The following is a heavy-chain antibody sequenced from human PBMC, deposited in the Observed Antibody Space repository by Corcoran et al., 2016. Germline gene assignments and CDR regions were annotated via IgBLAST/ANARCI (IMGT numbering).Heavy chain of an antibody. D-gene: IGHD4-17*01. CDR3: TTGPDYGDFDH. Sequence: EVQLVESGGGLVKPGGSLRLSCAASGFTFSNAWMSWVRQAPGKGLEWVGRSKSKTDGGKTDYAAPVKGRFTISRDDSKNTLYLQMNSPKTEDKAVEYCTTGPDYGDFDHWGQGTLVTSS. CDR2: SKSKTDGGKT. J-gene: IGHJ4*02. CDR1: GFTFSNAW. V-gene: IGHV3-15*01.